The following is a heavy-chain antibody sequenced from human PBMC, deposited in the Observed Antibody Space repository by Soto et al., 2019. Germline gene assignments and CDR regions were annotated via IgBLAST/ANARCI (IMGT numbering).Heavy chain of an antibody. CDR3: TSARSSVEPGGFVEN. J-gene: IGHJ4*02. D-gene: IGHD2-15*01. Sequence: EVQLEESGGGLVQPGGSLRLSCTASKFFISSSWMSWVRQAPGKGLEWVANIKEDGGLRRYVDSVKGRFTISRDNGKNSVYLQMNSLRADVTAVYYCTSARSSVEPGGFVENWGQGTLVTVSS. CDR1: KFFISSSW. V-gene: IGHV3-7*03. CDR2: IKEDGGLR.